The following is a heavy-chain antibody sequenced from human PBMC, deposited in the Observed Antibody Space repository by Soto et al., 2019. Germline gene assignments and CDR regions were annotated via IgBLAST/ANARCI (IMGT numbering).Heavy chain of an antibody. Sequence: GGSLRLSCAASGFTFSSYAMSWVRQAPGKGLEWVSAISGSGGSTYYADSVKGRFTISRDNSKNTLYLQMNSLRSEDTAVYYCARDYRPVTIFGVVIIYNWFDPWGQGTLVTVSS. CDR1: GFTFSSYA. V-gene: IGHV3-23*01. D-gene: IGHD3-3*01. CDR2: ISGSGGST. CDR3: ARDYRPVTIFGVVIIYNWFDP. J-gene: IGHJ5*02.